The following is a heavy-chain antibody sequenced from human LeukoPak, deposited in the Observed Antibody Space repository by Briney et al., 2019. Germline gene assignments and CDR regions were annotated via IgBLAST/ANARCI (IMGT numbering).Heavy chain of an antibody. V-gene: IGHV3-23*01. CDR3: AKDQYGSMYFASGYDY. CDR2: ISGSGGST. Sequence: GGSLRLSCAASGFTFSSYAMSWVRQAPGKGLEWVSAISGSGGSTYYADSVKGRFTISRDNSKNTLYLQMNSLRAEDTAVYYCAKDQYGSMYFASGYDYWGQGTLVTVSS. D-gene: IGHD3-22*01. CDR1: GFTFSSYA. J-gene: IGHJ4*02.